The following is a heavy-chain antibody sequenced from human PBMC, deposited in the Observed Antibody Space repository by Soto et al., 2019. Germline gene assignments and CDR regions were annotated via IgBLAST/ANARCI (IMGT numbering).Heavy chain of an antibody. CDR3: ARGALAVALGY. D-gene: IGHD6-19*01. CDR1: GYTFTTYD. CDR2: ISAYSGNT. J-gene: IGHJ4*02. Sequence: QVQLVQSGAEVKKPGASVKVSCTASGYTFTTYDITLVRQAPVQGLEWMGWISAYSGNTNYARKLQGRVTMTTDTSTSTDYMELRSLRSDDTAVYYCARGALAVALGYWGQGTLVTVSS. V-gene: IGHV1-18*01.